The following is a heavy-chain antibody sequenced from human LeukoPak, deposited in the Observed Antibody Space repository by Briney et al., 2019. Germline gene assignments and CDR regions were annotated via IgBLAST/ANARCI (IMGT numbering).Heavy chain of an antibody. D-gene: IGHD6-19*01. J-gene: IGHJ4*02. V-gene: IGHV3-7*01. CDR2: IKQDGSEK. CDR3: VGGIGWLPDY. CDR1: GLTFSAYW. Sequence: GGSLRLSCAASGLTFSAYWGNWVRQAPGKGLEWVANIKQDGSEKNYVDSVKGRFTISRDNAENSLYLQMNSLRVEETAVYYCVGGIGWLPDYWGQGTLVTVSS.